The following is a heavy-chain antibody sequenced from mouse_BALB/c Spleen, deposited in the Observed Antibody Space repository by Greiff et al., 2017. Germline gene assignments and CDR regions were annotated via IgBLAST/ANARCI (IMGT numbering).Heavy chain of an antibody. CDR2: IWGGGST. J-gene: IGHJ2*01. V-gene: IGHV2-6-5*01. CDR1: GFSLTDYG. Sequence: QVQLQQSGPGLVAPSQSLSIPCTVSGFSLTDYGVSWIRQPPGKGLEWLGVIWGGGSTYYNSALKSRLSISKDNSKSQVFLKMNSLQTDDTAMYYCAKLYYYGSSYNVDYWGQGTTLTVSS. D-gene: IGHD1-1*01. CDR3: AKLYYYGSSYNVDY.